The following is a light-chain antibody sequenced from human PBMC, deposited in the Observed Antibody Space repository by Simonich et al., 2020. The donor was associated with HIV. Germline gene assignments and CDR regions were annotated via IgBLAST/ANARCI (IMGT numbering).Light chain of an antibody. V-gene: IGKV3-11*01. CDR1: QSVSSY. CDR3: QQYNNWPPA. CDR2: DAS. J-gene: IGKJ5*01. Sequence: EVVLTQSPATLSLSPGERATLSCRSSQSVSSYLAWYQQKPGQAPRLLIYDASKRATSIPASFSGSGSETDFTRTISSLEPEDFAVYYCQQYNNWPPAFGQGTRLEIK.